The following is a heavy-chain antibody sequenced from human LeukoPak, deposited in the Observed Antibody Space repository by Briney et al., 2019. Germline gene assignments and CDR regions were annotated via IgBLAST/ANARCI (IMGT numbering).Heavy chain of an antibody. CDR1: GGTFSSYA. J-gene: IGHJ4*02. Sequence: SVKVSCKASGGTFSSYAISWVRQAPGQGLEWMGGIIPIFGTANYAQKFQGGVTITTDESTSTAYMELSSLRSEDTAVYYCASEGYSGYDLIGILDYWGQGTLVTVSS. CDR3: ASEGYSGYDLIGILDY. D-gene: IGHD5-12*01. CDR2: IIPIFGTA. V-gene: IGHV1-69*05.